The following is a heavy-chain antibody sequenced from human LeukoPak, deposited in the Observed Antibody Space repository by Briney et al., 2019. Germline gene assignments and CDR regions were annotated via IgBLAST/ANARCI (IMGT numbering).Heavy chain of an antibody. CDR3: ARGRAVVVTAIPWFDP. CDR2: INHSGST. J-gene: IGHJ5*02. D-gene: IGHD2-21*02. Sequence: SETLSLTCAVYGGSFSGYYWSWIRQPPGKGLEWIGEINHSGSTNYNPSLKSRVIISVDTSKNQFSLKLSSVTAADTAVYYCARGRAVVVTAIPWFDPWGQGTLVTVSS. CDR1: GGSFSGYY. V-gene: IGHV4-34*01.